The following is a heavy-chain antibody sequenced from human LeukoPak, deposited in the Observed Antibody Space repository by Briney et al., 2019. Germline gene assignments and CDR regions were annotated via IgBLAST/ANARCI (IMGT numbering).Heavy chain of an antibody. V-gene: IGHV3-74*01. Sequence: GGSLRLSCAASGFTFSSYWMHWVRQAPGKGLVWVSRINSDGSSTSYADSVKGRFTISRGNAKNTLYLQMNSLRAEDTAVYYCARDLAVAVNYYGMDVWGQGTTVTVSS. D-gene: IGHD6-19*01. CDR3: ARDLAVAVNYYGMDV. CDR2: INSDGSST. J-gene: IGHJ6*02. CDR1: GFTFSSYW.